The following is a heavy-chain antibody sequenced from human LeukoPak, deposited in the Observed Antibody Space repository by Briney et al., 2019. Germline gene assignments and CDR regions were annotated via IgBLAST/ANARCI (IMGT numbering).Heavy chain of an antibody. CDR1: GFTFSDSA. J-gene: IGHJ4*02. Sequence: GGSLRLSCAASGFTFSDSAMHWVRQAPGKGLECVGRIRSKANNYATAYAASVTGRFTISRDDSKNTAYLQMNSLKAEDTAVYYCAGLISGTTSHFDYWGQGTLVTVSS. CDR2: IRSKANNYAT. V-gene: IGHV3-73*01. CDR3: AGLISGTTSHFDY. D-gene: IGHD1-7*01.